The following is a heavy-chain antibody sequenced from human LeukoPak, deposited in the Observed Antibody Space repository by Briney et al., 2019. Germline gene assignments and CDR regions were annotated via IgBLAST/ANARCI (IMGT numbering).Heavy chain of an antibody. Sequence: ETLSLTCAVYGGSFSGYYWSWIRQPPGKGLEWVSAISGSGGSTYYADSVKGRFTISRDNSKNTLYLQMNSLRAEDTAVYYCAKDSPTGARWYYDFWSGPYYFDYWGQGTLVTVSS. J-gene: IGHJ4*02. D-gene: IGHD3-3*01. CDR1: GGSFSGYY. CDR3: AKDSPTGARWYYDFWSGPYYFDY. CDR2: ISGSGGST. V-gene: IGHV3-23*01.